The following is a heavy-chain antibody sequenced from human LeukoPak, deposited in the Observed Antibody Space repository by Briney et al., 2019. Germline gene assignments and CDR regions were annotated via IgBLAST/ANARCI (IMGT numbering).Heavy chain of an antibody. Sequence: PSETLSLTCTVSGDSISSSNWWNWVRLPPGKGLDWIGEISHTGSTKYSPSLKDRVTISKDNSKNQLSLKLNSVTAADTATYYCTRSSGWWSLDYWGQGALVTVSS. CDR1: GDSISSSNW. D-gene: IGHD6-19*01. V-gene: IGHV4-4*02. CDR3: TRSSGWWSLDY. CDR2: ISHTGST. J-gene: IGHJ4*02.